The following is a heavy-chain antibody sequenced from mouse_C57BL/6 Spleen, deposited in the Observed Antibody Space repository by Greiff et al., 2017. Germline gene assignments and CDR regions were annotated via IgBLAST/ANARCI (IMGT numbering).Heavy chain of an antibody. CDR1: GYTFTSYW. J-gene: IGHJ4*01. CDR2: IDPSDSET. CDR3: ARRGSSLYAMDY. V-gene: IGHV1-52*01. D-gene: IGHD1-1*01. Sequence: VQLQQPGAELVRPGSSVKLSCKASGYTFTSYWMHWVKQRPIQGLEWIGNIDPSDSETHYNQKFKDKATLTVDKSSSTAYMQLSSLTSEDSAVYYCARRGSSLYAMDYWGQGTSVTVSS.